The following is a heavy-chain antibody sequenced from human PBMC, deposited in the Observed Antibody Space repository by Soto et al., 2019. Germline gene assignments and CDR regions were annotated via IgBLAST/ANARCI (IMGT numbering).Heavy chain of an antibody. D-gene: IGHD2-2*01. Sequence: GASVKVSCKASGYTFTSYYMHWVRQAPGQGLEWMGIINPSGGSTIYAQKFQGGVTMTRDTSTSTVYMELSSLRSEDTAVYYCARVYQLLLLYYYGMDVWGQGTTVTVSS. V-gene: IGHV1-46*01. CDR1: GYTFTSYY. J-gene: IGHJ6*02. CDR2: INPSGGST. CDR3: ARVYQLLLLYYYGMDV.